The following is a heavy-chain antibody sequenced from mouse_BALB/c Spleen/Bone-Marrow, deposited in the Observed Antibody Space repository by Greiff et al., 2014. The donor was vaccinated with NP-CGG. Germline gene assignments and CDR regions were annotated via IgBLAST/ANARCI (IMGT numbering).Heavy chain of an antibody. D-gene: IGHD2-4*01. V-gene: IGHV3-2*02. CDR1: GYSITSDYA. J-gene: IGHJ1*01. CDR3: ARDDYGV. CDR2: ISYSGST. Sequence: EVKLVESGPGLVKPSQSLSLTCTVTGYSITSDYAWNWIRQFPGNKLEWMGYISYSGSTSCNPSLKSRISITRDTPKNQFFLQLNSVTTEDTATYYCARDDYGVWGAGTTVTVSS.